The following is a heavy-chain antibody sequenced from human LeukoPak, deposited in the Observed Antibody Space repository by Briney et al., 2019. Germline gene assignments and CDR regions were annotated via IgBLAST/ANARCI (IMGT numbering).Heavy chain of an antibody. Sequence: APVKVSCKASGYTFTSYDINWVRQATGQGLEWLGWMNPNTGNTGYAQKFQGRVTMTRDTSISTAYMELSSLSSEDTAVYYCARKGGWYYDNSGYLLGYWGQGTLVTVSS. CDR2: MNPNTGNT. CDR3: ARKGGWYYDNSGYLLGY. V-gene: IGHV1-8*01. D-gene: IGHD3-22*01. CDR1: GYTFTSYD. J-gene: IGHJ4*02.